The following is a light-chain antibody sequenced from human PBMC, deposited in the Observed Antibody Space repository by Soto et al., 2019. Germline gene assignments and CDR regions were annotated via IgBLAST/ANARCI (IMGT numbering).Light chain of an antibody. J-gene: IGKJ3*01. Sequence: EIVVTQSPDILYVSPGERATLSCRASQSVSRKVAWYQQKPGQAPTLLIYGASSRATGIPARFTGSGSGTEFTLTISSLQSEDFAIYYCQEYSKWPLFTFGPGTKVDVK. CDR3: QEYSKWPLFT. CDR2: GAS. V-gene: IGKV3-15*01. CDR1: QSVSRK.